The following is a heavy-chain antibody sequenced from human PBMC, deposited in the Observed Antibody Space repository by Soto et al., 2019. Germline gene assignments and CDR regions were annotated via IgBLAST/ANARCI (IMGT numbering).Heavy chain of an antibody. Sequence: QVQLQQWGAGLLKPSETLSLTCAVYGGSFSGYYWTWIRQPPGTGLEWIGEINHSGSTNYNPSLKRRVTISVDPSKTHFSLKLTSVTAADTAVYYCARDKITGLFDYWGQGTLVTVSS. V-gene: IGHV4-34*01. CDR3: ARDKITGLFDY. J-gene: IGHJ4*02. CDR2: INHSGST. D-gene: IGHD2-8*02. CDR1: GGSFSGYY.